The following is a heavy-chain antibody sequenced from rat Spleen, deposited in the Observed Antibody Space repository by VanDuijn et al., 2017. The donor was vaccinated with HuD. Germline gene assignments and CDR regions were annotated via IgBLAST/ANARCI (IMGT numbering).Heavy chain of an antibody. Sequence: EVQLAESGGGLGQPGRSLKLSCAASGFTFSDYYMAWVRQAPKKGLEWVASISYEGNSTYYGDSVKDRFTNSRDNAKSTLYLQMNSLRSEDTATYYGARQGTTVARYYWYFDFWGLGTMVTVSS. V-gene: IGHV5-22*01. D-gene: IGHD1-8*01. CDR2: ISYEGNST. CDR3: ARQGTTVARYYWYFDF. J-gene: IGHJ1*01. CDR1: GFTFSDYY.